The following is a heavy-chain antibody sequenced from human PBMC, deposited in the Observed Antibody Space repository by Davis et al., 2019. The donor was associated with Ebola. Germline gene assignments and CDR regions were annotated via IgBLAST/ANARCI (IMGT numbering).Heavy chain of an antibody. CDR1: GYTFTGYY. Sequence: ASVKVSCKASGYTFTGYYIHWVRQAPGQGLEWLGWINPNSGGTSYAQKFQGRVTMTRDTSISTAYMELRSLRSDDTAVYYCARDGSYWYFDLWGHGTLVTVSS. CDR2: INPNSGGT. CDR3: ARDGSYWYFDL. J-gene: IGHJ2*01. D-gene: IGHD2-2*03. V-gene: IGHV1-2*02.